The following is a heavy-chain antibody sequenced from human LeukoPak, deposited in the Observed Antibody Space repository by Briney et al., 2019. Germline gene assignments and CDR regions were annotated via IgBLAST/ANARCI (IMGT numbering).Heavy chain of an antibody. J-gene: IGHJ3*02. CDR1: GYTFTSYG. CDR2: ISAYNGNT. V-gene: IGHV1-18*01. Sequence: ASVKVSCKASGYTFTSYGISWVRQAPGQGLEWMGWISAYNGNTNYAQKLQGRVTTTTDTSTSTAYMELRSLRSEDTAVYYCANFQRGAFDIWGQGTMVTVSS. CDR3: ANFQRGAFDI. D-gene: IGHD1-26*01.